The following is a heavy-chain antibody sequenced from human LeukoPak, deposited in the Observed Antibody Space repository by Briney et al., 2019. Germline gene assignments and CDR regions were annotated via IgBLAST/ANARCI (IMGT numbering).Heavy chain of an antibody. D-gene: IGHD3-22*01. Sequence: GGSLRLSCASAGFTFGSYAMSWVRQAPGKGLGWGSAISGSSGRTYYADSVKGRFTISRDKSKNTLYLQMNTLRAEDTAVYYCAKSVAYYYDDIATWGQGPLVTVSS. CDR3: AKSVAYYYDDIAT. J-gene: IGHJ5*02. CDR2: ISGSSGRT. CDR1: GFTFGSYA. V-gene: IGHV3-23*01.